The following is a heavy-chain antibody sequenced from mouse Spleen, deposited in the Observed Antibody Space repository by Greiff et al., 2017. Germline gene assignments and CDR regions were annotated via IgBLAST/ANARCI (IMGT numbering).Heavy chain of an antibody. V-gene: IGHV1-80*01. CDR2: IYPGDGDT. Sequence: QVQLQQSGAELVKPGASVKISCKASGYAFSSYWMNWVKQRPGKGLEWIGQIYPGDGDTNYNGKFKGKATLTADKSSSTAYMQLSSLTSEDSAVYFCARSLLYHYYFDYWGQGTTLTVSS. J-gene: IGHJ2*01. D-gene: IGHD2-12*01. CDR3: ARSLLYHYYFDY. CDR1: GYAFSSYW.